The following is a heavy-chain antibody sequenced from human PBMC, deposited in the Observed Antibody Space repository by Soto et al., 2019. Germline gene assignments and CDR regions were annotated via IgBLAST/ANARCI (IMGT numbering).Heavy chain of an antibody. D-gene: IGHD5-18*01. CDR3: ASGIQLWLRRINNGYSG. V-gene: IGHV1-69*12. J-gene: IGHJ4*02. CDR1: GGTFSTYA. Sequence: QVKLVQSGAEVKKSESSVKVSCKAPGGTFSTYAISWVRQAPGQGLEWMGGIIPMFGTANYAQRFQDRVTITADESTNTVYMELSSLRSEDTAVYFCASGIQLWLRRINNGYSGWGQGTLVTVSS. CDR2: IIPMFGTA.